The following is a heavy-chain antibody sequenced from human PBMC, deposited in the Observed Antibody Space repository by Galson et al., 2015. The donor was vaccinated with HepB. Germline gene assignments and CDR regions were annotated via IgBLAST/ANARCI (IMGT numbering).Heavy chain of an antibody. CDR2: ISYDGSNK. CDR3: ASLTIA. CDR1: GFTFSSYG. Sequence: SLRLSCAASGFTFSSYGMHWVRQAPGKGLEWVAVISYDGSNKYYADSVKGRFTISRDNSKNTLYLQMNSLRAEDTAVYYCASLTIAWGQGTLVTVSS. J-gene: IGHJ4*02. V-gene: IGHV3-30*03. D-gene: IGHD3-10*01.